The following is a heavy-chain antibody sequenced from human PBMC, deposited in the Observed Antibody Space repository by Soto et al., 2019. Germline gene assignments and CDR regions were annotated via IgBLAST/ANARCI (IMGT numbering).Heavy chain of an antibody. Sequence: GASVQISCKASGYNISDNYFYWVRQAPGQVPEWMARINPNTGETNYAQKFQGRVTVSRDKSISTAYMEFNSLTAYDTAVFHCARDRPFDSWGQETPVTVSS. CDR3: ARDRPFDS. J-gene: IGHJ4*02. V-gene: IGHV1-2*02. CDR2: INPNTGET. CDR1: GYNISDNY.